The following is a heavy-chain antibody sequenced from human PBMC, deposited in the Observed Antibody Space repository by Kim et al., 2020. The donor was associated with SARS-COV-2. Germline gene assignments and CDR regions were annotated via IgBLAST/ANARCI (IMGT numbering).Heavy chain of an antibody. CDR2: ICYSGNNK. J-gene: IGHJ4*02. CDR1: GFTFSNYG. V-gene: IGHV3-33*08. D-gene: IGHD6-6*01. CDR3: ARVMRVSSSSSLDY. Sequence: GGSLRLSCAASGFTFSNYGMNWVRQAPGKGLEWLAAICYSGNNKYYADSVKGRLTVSRDNSKNTLYMEVNSLRVEDTAVYYCARVMRVSSSSSLDYWGLGTLVTVSS.